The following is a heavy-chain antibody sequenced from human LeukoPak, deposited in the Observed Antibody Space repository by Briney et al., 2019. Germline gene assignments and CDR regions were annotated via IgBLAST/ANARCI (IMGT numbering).Heavy chain of an antibody. CDR3: ARDRVAAAAFDLDC. CDR2: ISSSGSTI. CDR1: GFTFSSYE. J-gene: IGHJ4*02. Sequence: GGSLRLSCAASGFTFSSYEMNWVRQAPGKGLEWVSYISSSGSTIYYADSVKGRFTISRDNAKNSLYLQMNSLRAEDTAVYYCARDRVAAAAFDLDCWGQGTLVTVSS. D-gene: IGHD6-13*01. V-gene: IGHV3-48*03.